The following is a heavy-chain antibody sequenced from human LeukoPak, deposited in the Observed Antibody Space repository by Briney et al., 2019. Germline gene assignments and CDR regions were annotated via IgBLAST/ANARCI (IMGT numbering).Heavy chain of an antibody. J-gene: IGHJ4*02. D-gene: IGHD6-13*01. V-gene: IGHV3-53*01. Sequence: GGSLRLSCAASGFTVSSNYMSWVRQAPGKGLEWVSVIYSGGSTYYADSVKGRFTISRDNSKNTLYLQMNSLRAEDTAVYYCASITGYSSSFSFDYWGQGTLVTVSS. CDR3: ASITGYSSSFSFDY. CDR2: IYSGGST. CDR1: GFTVSSNY.